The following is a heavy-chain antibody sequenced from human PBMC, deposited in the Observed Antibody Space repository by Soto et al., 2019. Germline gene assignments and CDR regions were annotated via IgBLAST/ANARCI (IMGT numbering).Heavy chain of an antibody. D-gene: IGHD3-10*01. Sequence: QVQLVESGGGVVQPGRSLSLSYAASGFTFSTYGMHWVRQAPGKGLEWVAVIWYDGSNKYYADSVKGRFTISRDNSKNTLYLQMNSLRAEDTAVYYCARDERDSGSLDYWGQGTLVTVSS. CDR1: GFTFSTYG. J-gene: IGHJ4*02. V-gene: IGHV3-33*01. CDR2: IWYDGSNK. CDR3: ARDERDSGSLDY.